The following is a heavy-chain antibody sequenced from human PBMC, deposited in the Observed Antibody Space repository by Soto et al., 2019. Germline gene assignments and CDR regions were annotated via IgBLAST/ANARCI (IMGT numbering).Heavy chain of an antibody. V-gene: IGHV1-8*01. CDR2: MNPNSGNT. J-gene: IGHJ5*02. Sequence: ASVNVSCKASGYTFTSYDINWVRQATGQGLEWMGRMNPNSGNTGYAQKFQGRVTMTRNTSISTAYMELRSLRSDDTAVYYCARADYYGSWSYYNPVSWFDPWGQGTLVTVSS. D-gene: IGHD3-10*01. CDR1: GYTFTSYD. CDR3: ARADYYGSWSYYNPVSWFDP.